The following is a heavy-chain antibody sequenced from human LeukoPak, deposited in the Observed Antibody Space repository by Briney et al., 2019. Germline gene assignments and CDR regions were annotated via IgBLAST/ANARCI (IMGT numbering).Heavy chain of an antibody. CDR1: GGSISSGSYF. J-gene: IGHJ4*02. CDR3: AKVGSSWPYYYFDY. Sequence: SQTLSLTCTVSGGSISSGSYFWSWIRQPAGKGLEWIGRIYTSGRTNYNPSLKSRVSISIDTSKNQFSLKLSSVTAADTAIYYCAKVGSSWPYYYFDYWGQGTLVTVSS. D-gene: IGHD2-21*01. CDR2: IYTSGRT. V-gene: IGHV4-61*02.